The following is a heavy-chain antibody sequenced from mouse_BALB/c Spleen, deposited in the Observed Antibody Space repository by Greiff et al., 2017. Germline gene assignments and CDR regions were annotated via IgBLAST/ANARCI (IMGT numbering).Heavy chain of an antibody. V-gene: IGHV5-17*02. CDR3: ASGGYCAGFAY. CDR2: ISSGSSTI. CDR1: GFTFSSFG. D-gene: IGHD2-3*01. J-gene: IGHJ3*01. Sequence: EVLLVESGGGLVQPGGSRTLSCAASGFTFSSFGMHWVRQAPEKGLEWVAYISSGSSTIYYADTVKGRFTISRDNPKNTLFLQMTSLRSEATAMYYCASGGYCAGFAYWGQGTLVTVSA.